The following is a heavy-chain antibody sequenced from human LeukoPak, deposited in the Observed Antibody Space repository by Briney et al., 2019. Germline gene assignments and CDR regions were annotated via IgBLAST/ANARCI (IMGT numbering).Heavy chain of an antibody. CDR2: IKEDGSEK. CDR3: AGGRQLGY. V-gene: IGHV3-7*01. J-gene: IGHJ4*02. CDR1: GFTFSNYW. Sequence: PGGSLRLSCAASGFTFSNYWMSWVRQAPGKGLEWVANIKEDGSEKYYVDSVKGRFTISRDNARNSLYLQMNSLRAEDTVVYYCAGGRQLGYWGQGTLVTVSS. D-gene: IGHD6-13*01.